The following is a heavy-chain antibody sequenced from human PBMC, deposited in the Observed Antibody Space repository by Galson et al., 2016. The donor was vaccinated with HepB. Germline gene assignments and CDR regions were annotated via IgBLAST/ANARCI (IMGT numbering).Heavy chain of an antibody. V-gene: IGHV3-73*01. CDR3: SRQRAARLINDNMYV. J-gene: IGHJ6*01. Sequence: SLRLSCAASGLIFTGSAMHWVRQASGKGLEWVGRISTKGNSYATAYAASVKGRFTISRDDSKSTAYQQMNSLTSEDTAVYYCSRQRAARLINDNMYVWGQGATVTVSS. CDR2: ISTKGNSYAT. CDR1: GLIFTGSA. D-gene: IGHD6-6*01.